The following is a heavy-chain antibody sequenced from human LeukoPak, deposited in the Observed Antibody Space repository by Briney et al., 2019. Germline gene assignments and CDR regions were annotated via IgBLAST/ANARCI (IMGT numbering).Heavy chain of an antibody. J-gene: IGHJ4*02. V-gene: IGHV4-59*01. D-gene: IGHD3-22*01. CDR1: GGSISSYY. CDR2: IYYSGST. CDR3: ARDGYYYDSSDY. Sequence: PSETLSLTCTVSGGSISSYYWSWIRQPPGKGLEWIGYIYYSGSTNYNPSLKSRVTISVDTSKNQFSLKLSSVTAADTAVYYCARDGYYYDSSDYWGQGTLVTVSS.